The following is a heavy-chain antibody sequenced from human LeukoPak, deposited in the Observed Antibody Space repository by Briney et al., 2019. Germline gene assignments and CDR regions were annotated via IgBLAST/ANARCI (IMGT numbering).Heavy chain of an antibody. J-gene: IGHJ4*02. CDR1: GFTVSNNY. V-gene: IGHV3-53*01. CDR2: IYSGGST. CDR3: ARSYYYDSSGYYGIDY. D-gene: IGHD3-22*01. Sequence: GSLRLSCAASGFTVSNNYMTWVRQAPGKGLEWVSVIYSGGSTYYADSVKGRFTISRDNSKNTLYLQMNSLRAEDTAVYYCARSYYYDSSGYYGIDYWGQGTLVTVSS.